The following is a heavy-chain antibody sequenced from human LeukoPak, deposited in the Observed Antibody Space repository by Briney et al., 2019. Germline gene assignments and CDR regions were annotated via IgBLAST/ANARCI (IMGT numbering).Heavy chain of an antibody. D-gene: IGHD3-10*01. CDR2: IYYSGST. J-gene: IGHJ5*02. CDR1: GGSXSSSSYY. CDR3: XXXVXXXLWXGXXPXQWFXP. V-gene: IGHV4-39*01. Sequence: SGGSXSSSSYYWGWIRQPPGKGLEWIGSIYYSGSTYYNPSLKSRVTISVDTSKNQFSRKLSSVTAADTAVYXXXXXVXXXLWXGXXPXQWFXPWGQGTLVTVSS.